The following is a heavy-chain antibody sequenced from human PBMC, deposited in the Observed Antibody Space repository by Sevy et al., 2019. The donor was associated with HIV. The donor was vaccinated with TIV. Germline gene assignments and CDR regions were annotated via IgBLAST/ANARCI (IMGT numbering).Heavy chain of an antibody. CDR3: AKGGQWLAAEYFQH. CDR1: GFTFSSYA. V-gene: IGHV3-23*01. CDR2: FSGSGGST. Sequence: GGSLRLSCAASGFTFSSYAMSWVRLAPVKGLEWVSDFSGSGGSTDYADSVKGRFTISRDNSKNSLYLQMNSLRAEDTAVYYCAKGGQWLAAEYFQHWGQGTLVTVSS. J-gene: IGHJ1*01. D-gene: IGHD6-19*01.